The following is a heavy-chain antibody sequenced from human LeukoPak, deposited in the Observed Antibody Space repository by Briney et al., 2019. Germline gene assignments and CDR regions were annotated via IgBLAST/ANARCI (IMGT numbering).Heavy chain of an antibody. CDR1: GESFGGYY. V-gene: IGHV4-34*01. Sequence: SETLSLTCAGYGESFGGYYWSWIRQPPGKGLEWIGEINHSGSTNYNPSLKSRVTISVDTSKNQFSLKLSSVTAADTAVYYCARGPRLLRYFDWLSPRAEYFQHWGQGTLVTVSS. D-gene: IGHD3-9*01. J-gene: IGHJ1*01. CDR3: ARGPRLLRYFDWLSPRAEYFQH. CDR2: INHSGST.